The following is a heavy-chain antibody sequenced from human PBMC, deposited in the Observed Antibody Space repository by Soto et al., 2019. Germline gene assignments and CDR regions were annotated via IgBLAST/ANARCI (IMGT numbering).Heavy chain of an antibody. CDR1: GFTFRNYG. CDR3: AKGIGRGGAYAES. J-gene: IGHJ5*02. D-gene: IGHD1-1*01. V-gene: IGHV3-30*18. CDR2: LSFDGSNE. Sequence: GGSLRLSCAASGFTFRNYGMNWVRQAPGKGPEWVAVLSFDGSNEYYADSVKGRFTISRDNSKNTLSLQMNSLRSDDTGLYYCAKGIGRGGAYAESWGQGTLVTVSS.